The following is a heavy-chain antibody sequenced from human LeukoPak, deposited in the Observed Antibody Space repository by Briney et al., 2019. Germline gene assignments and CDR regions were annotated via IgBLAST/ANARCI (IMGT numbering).Heavy chain of an antibody. CDR2: ISSSSSYT. V-gene: IGHV3-11*05. D-gene: IGHD6-13*01. CDR1: GFTFSSYA. Sequence: PGGSLRHSCAASGFTFSSYAMSWVRQAPGKGLEWVSYISSSSSYTNYADSVKGRFTISRDNAKNSLYLQMNSLRAEDTAVYYCAREGYSSSFDYWGQGALVTVSS. CDR3: AREGYSSSFDY. J-gene: IGHJ4*02.